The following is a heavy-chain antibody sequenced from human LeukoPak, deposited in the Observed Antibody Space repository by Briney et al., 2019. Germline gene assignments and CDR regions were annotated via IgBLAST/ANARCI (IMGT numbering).Heavy chain of an antibody. Sequence: GASVKVSCKASGYTFTGYYMHWVRQAPGQGLEWMGRINPNSGGTNYAQKFQGRVTMTRDTSITTAYMELSRLRSDDTAVYYCAVGDSSDYYFSIWGQGTMVTVSS. V-gene: IGHV1-2*06. J-gene: IGHJ3*02. D-gene: IGHD3-22*01. CDR3: AVGDSSDYYFSI. CDR2: INPNSGGT. CDR1: GYTFTGYY.